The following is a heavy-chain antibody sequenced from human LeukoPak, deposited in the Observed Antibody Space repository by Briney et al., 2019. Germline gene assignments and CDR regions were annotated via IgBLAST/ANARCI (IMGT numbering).Heavy chain of an antibody. V-gene: IGHV4-59*12. CDR2: IYYSGST. Sequence: NASETLSLTCTVSGASISSYYWSWIRQPPGKGLEWIGYIYYSGSTNYNPSLMSRVTISVNTSKNQFSLQLNSVTPEDTAVYYCARLNLYGSGDYWGQGVLVTVSS. CDR1: GASISSYY. D-gene: IGHD3-16*01. CDR3: ARLNLYGSGDY. J-gene: IGHJ4*02.